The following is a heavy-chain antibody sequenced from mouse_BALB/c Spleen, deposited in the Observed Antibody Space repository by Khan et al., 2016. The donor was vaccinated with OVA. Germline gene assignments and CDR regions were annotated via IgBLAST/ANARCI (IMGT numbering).Heavy chain of an antibody. V-gene: IGHV14-3*02. Sequence: EVQLQESGAELVKPAASLKLSCTASGYNIKDIYIHWVKQRPEKGLERIRRTDPANGNTKYDPKFQGKATITADTSSNTAYLQLSSLTSEDTAVCYCRISTINAWGQGTTLTVSS. CDR1: GYNIKDIY. J-gene: IGHJ2*01. CDR2: TDPANGNT. CDR3: RISTINA.